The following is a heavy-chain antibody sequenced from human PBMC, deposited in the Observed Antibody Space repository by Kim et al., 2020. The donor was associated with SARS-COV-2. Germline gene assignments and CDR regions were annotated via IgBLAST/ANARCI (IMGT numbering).Heavy chain of an antibody. CDR2: INPSGGST. CDR1: GYTFTSYY. J-gene: IGHJ4*02. CDR3: ARVPYSGYDYILNHYFDY. D-gene: IGHD5-12*01. V-gene: IGHV1-46*01. Sequence: ASVKVSCKASGYTFTSYYMHWVRQAPGQGLEWMGIINPSGGSTSYAQKFQGRVTMTRDTSTSTVYMELSSLRSEDTAVYYCARVPYSGYDYILNHYFDYWGQGTLVTVS.